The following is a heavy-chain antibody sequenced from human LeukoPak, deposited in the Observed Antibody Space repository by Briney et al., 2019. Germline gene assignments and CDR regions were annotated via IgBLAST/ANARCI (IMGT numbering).Heavy chain of an antibody. D-gene: IGHD3-22*01. J-gene: IGHJ3*02. CDR2: IIPILGIS. V-gene: IGHV1-69*02. CDR3: ARSPYYYDSSGYPDAFDI. CDR1: GGTFSSYT. Sequence: SVKVSXKASGGTFSSYTISWVRQAPGQGLEWMGWIIPILGISKYAQKFQGRVTITADKSTSTAYMELSSLRSEDTAVYYCARSPYYYDSSGYPDAFDIWGQGTMVTVSS.